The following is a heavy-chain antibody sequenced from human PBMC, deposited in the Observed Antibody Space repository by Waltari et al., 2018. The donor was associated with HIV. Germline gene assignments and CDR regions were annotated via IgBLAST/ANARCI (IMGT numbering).Heavy chain of an antibody. CDR1: GYSFTSYW. V-gene: IGHV5-51*01. J-gene: IGHJ4*02. D-gene: IGHD6-6*01. Sequence: VQLVQSGAEVKKPGASLKISCKGSGYSFTSYWTGWVGQLPGKGLEWMGIIHPGDSATRYSPSFQGQVTISADKSISTAYLQWSSLKASDTAMYYCARLRGRGSSNYFDYWGQGTLVTVSS. CDR3: ARLRGRGSSNYFDY. CDR2: IHPGDSAT.